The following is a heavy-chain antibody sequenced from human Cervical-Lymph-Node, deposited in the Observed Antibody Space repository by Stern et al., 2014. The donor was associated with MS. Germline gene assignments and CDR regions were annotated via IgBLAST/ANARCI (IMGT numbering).Heavy chain of an antibody. CDR1: GFAVTHLS. CDR2: LDPVSGET. Sequence: QVQLVQSGAEVKKPGASVKVSCKASGFAVTHLSMHWVRQAPGTGLEWMGGLDPVSGETMYAQNFQGRVTLTADTSTNTAYMELSRLRSDDTAVYYCTAAGLFCATTTCHGNGWFDPWGQGTRVTVSS. J-gene: IGHJ5*02. CDR3: TAAGLFCATTTCHGNGWFDP. V-gene: IGHV1-24*01. D-gene: IGHD4-23*01.